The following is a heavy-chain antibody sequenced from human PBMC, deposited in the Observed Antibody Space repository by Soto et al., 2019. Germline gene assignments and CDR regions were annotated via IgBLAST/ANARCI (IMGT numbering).Heavy chain of an antibody. CDR2: ISLYHHST. V-gene: IGHV1-46*01. D-gene: IGHD2-21*02. CDR1: GYPFTDYF. J-gene: IGHJ4*02. Sequence: ASVKVSCKTSGYPFTDYFIHWVRQAPGQGLEWMGIISLYHHSTSYAQKFQGRLTVTADTSTTTVYMDLSSLTSEDSAVYWCARELYSCGGDCHYYMDYWSQGTLVTVSS. CDR3: ARELYSCGGDCHYYMDY.